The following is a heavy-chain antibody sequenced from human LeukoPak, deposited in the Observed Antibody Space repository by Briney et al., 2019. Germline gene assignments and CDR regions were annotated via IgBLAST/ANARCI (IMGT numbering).Heavy chain of an antibody. CDR3: AKDSTYQYESSGYYGAFDI. V-gene: IGHV3-9*01. Sequence: GGSLRLSCTASGFTFDDYAMHWVRQAPGKGLEWVSGISWNSGTIGYADSVKGRFTISRDNAKKSLYLQMNSLRAEDTALYYCAKDSTYQYESSGYYGAFDIWGQGTMVTVSS. J-gene: IGHJ3*02. D-gene: IGHD3-22*01. CDR2: ISWNSGTI. CDR1: GFTFDDYA.